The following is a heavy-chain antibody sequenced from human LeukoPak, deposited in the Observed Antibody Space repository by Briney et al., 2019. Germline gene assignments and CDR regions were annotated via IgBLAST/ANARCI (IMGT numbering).Heavy chain of an antibody. CDR1: GITFHNYA. V-gene: IGHV3-23*01. J-gene: IGHJ4*02. CDR3: ATSTATTYY. CDR2: IGGSGGST. D-gene: IGHD4-11*01. Sequence: GGSLRLSCVASGITFHNYAMNWVRQAPGKGLEWVSVIGGSGGSTYYADSVKGRFTISRDNSKNILYLQLNSLRAEDTAIYYCATSTATTYYSGQGTLVTVSS.